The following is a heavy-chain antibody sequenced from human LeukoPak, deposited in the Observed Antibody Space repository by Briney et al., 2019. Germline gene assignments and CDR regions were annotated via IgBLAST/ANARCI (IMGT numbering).Heavy chain of an antibody. D-gene: IGHD3-3*01. CDR2: ISGSGGST. CDR3: AKTGSYDFWSRGWFDP. Sequence: GGSLRLSCAASGFTFSSYAMSWVRQAPGKGLEWVSAISGSGGSTYYADSVKGRFTISRDNSKDTLYLQMNSLRAEDTAVYYCAKTGSYDFWSRGWFDPWGQGTLVTVSS. V-gene: IGHV3-23*01. CDR1: GFTFSSYA. J-gene: IGHJ5*02.